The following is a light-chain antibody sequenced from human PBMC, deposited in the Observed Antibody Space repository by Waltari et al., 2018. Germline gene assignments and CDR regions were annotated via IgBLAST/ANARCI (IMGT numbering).Light chain of an antibody. CDR2: AVT. CDR3: SSYTGRGTVI. J-gene: IGLJ2*01. CDR1: RSDAESSNH. V-gene: IGLV2-14*01. Sequence: QSALTQPAPVSGSPVQSITISSTATRSDAESSNHSSCCQHLPDSAPNLLIDAVTVRPSGVSSRFSGSKSVNTASLTISGLQAEDEADYYCSSYTGRGTVIFGGGTKLTVL.